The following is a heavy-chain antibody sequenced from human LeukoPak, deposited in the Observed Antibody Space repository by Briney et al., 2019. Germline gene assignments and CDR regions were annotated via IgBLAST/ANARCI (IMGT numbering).Heavy chain of an antibody. J-gene: IGHJ4*02. CDR3: AKDVVPDSGWDIDY. V-gene: IGHV3-23*05. D-gene: IGHD6-19*01. CDR1: GYSFSTYS. CDR2: IYNSGSEV. Sequence: GGSLRLSCVGYGYSFSTYSMSWVRQGPGKGQEWVSSIYNSGSEVFYADSVKGRFTISRDNSQNTLYLQMNSLRVEDTAIYYCAKDVVPDSGWDIDYWGQGTLVTVSS.